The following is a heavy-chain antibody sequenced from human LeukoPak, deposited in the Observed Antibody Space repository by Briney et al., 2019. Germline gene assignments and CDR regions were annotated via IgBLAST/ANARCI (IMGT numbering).Heavy chain of an antibody. J-gene: IGHJ3*02. CDR2: IYYSGSP. CDR3: ARDTAMAHDAFDI. V-gene: IGHV4-31*03. Sequence: SQTLSPTCTVSGGSISSGGYYWSWIRQHPGKGLEWIGYIYYSGSPYYNPSLKSRVTISVDTSKNQFSLKLSSVTAADTAVYYCARDTAMAHDAFDIWGQGTMVTVSS. D-gene: IGHD5-18*01. CDR1: GGSISSGGYY.